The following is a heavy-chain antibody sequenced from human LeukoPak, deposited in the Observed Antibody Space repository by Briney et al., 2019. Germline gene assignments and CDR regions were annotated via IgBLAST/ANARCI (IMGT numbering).Heavy chain of an antibody. CDR2: ISGSGSST. V-gene: IGHV3-23*01. D-gene: IGHD5-12*01. CDR3: ARDPDSGYGAFDY. Sequence: GGSLRLSCAASGFTFSNYAMTWVRQAPGKGLEWVSGISGSGSSTYYADSVKGRFTLSRDYPKNTLYLQMNSLRAEDTAVYYCARDPDSGYGAFDYWGQGTLVTVSS. CDR1: GFTFSNYA. J-gene: IGHJ4*02.